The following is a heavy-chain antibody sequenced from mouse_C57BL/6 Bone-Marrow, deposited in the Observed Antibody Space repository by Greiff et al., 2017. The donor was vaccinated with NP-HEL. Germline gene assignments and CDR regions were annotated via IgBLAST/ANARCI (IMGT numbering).Heavy chain of an antibody. D-gene: IGHD1-1*01. CDR1: GYTFTSYW. CDR2: IHPDSGST. V-gene: IGHV1-64*01. Sequence: QVQLQQPGAELVKPGASVKLSCKASGYTFTSYWMHWVKQRPGQGLEWIGMIHPDSGSTNYNEKFKSKATLNVDKSSSTAYMQLSSLTSEDSAVYYCASPYYYGSHQAWFAYWGQGTLVTVSA. J-gene: IGHJ3*01. CDR3: ASPYYYGSHQAWFAY.